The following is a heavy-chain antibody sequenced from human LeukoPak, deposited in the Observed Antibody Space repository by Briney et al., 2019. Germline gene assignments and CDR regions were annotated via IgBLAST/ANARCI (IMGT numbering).Heavy chain of an antibody. CDR1: GGSISSGDW. J-gene: IGHJ4*02. D-gene: IGHD2-2*01. Sequence: PSGTLSLTCAVSGGSISSGDWWSWVRQSPGKGLEWIGEIYHSGTTNYNPSLKSRVTISVDTSKNQFSLKLSSVTAADTAVYYCARDRSTSCYYDYWGQGTLVTVSS. CDR2: IYHSGTT. V-gene: IGHV4-4*02. CDR3: ARDRSTSCYYDY.